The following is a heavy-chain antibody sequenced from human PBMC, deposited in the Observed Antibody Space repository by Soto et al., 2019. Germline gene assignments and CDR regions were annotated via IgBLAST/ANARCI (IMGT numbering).Heavy chain of an antibody. Sequence: XGSLRPACSAYEFTFSSYSLIWVRQAPGKGLEWVSAISGSGGSTYYADSVKGRFTISRDNSKNTLYLQMNSLRAEDTAVYYCAKDRVQPWDYGSGSEYFDDWGQGTLVTVSS. D-gene: IGHD3-10*01. J-gene: IGHJ4*02. CDR2: ISGSGGST. CDR1: EFTFSSYS. CDR3: AKDRVQPWDYGSGSEYFDD. V-gene: IGHV3-23*01.